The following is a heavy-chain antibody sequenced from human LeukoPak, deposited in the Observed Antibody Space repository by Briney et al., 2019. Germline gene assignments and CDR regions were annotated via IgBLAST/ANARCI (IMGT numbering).Heavy chain of an antibody. V-gene: IGHV1-2*06. CDR2: INPNSGGT. D-gene: IGHD2-2*01. Sequence: WASVKVSCKASGYTFTGYYMHWVRQAPGQGLEWMGRINPNSGGTNYAQKFQGRVTMTRDTSISTAYMELSRLRSDDTAVYYCAREAPRYCSSTSCSDYWGQGTLVTVSS. J-gene: IGHJ4*02. CDR3: AREAPRYCSSTSCSDY. CDR1: GYTFTGYY.